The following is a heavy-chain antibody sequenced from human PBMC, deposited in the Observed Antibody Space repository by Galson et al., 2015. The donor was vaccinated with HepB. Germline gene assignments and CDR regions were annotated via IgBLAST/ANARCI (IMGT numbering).Heavy chain of an antibody. V-gene: IGHV3-7*03. Sequence: SLRLSCAASGFTFSSYWMSWVRQAPGKGLEWVANIKQDGSEKYYVDSVKGRFTISRDNAKNSLYLHMNSLRAEDTAVYYCASAENVDTAMGEVGGYWGQGTLVTVSS. CDR2: IKQDGSEK. J-gene: IGHJ4*02. CDR3: ASAENVDTAMGEVGGY. D-gene: IGHD5-18*01. CDR1: GFTFSSYW.